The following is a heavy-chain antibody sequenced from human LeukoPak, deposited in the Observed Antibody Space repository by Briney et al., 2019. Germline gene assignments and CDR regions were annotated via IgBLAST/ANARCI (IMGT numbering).Heavy chain of an antibody. D-gene: IGHD2-15*01. J-gene: IGHJ6*03. CDR3: ARDQKYCSGGSCYGSTYYYYYMDV. CDR1: GYTFTSYG. V-gene: IGHV1-18*01. Sequence: GASVKVSCKASGYTFTSYGISWVRQAPGQGLEWMGWISAYNGNTNYAQKLQGRVTMTTDTSTSTAYMELRSLRSDDTAVYYCARDQKYCSGGSCYGSTYYYYYMDVWGKGTTVTVSS. CDR2: ISAYNGNT.